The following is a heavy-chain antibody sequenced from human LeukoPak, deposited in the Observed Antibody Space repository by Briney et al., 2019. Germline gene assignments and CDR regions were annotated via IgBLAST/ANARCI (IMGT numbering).Heavy chain of an antibody. D-gene: IGHD3-22*01. CDR3: ARTYDSSGYYYAFDY. J-gene: IGHJ4*02. CDR1: GGSFSGYY. CDR2: INHSGST. V-gene: IGHV4-34*01. Sequence: SETLSLTCAVYGGSFSGYYWSWIRQPPGKGLEWIGEINHSGSTNYNPPLKSRVTISVDTSKNQFSLKLSSVTAADTAVYYCARTYDSSGYYYAFDYWGQGTLVTVSS.